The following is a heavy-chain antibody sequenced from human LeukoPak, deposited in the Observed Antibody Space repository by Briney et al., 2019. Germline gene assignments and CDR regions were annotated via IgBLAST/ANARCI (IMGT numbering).Heavy chain of an antibody. Sequence: PGGSLRLSCAASGFTFSNFAMHWVRQAPGKGLEWVAFISYDGNNKYYADSVKGRFTISRDSSENTLYLQVNSLRAEDTTVYYCAREEPGIAAAGMDYWGQGTLVTVSS. CDR3: AREEPGIAAAGMDY. J-gene: IGHJ4*02. D-gene: IGHD6-13*01. CDR2: ISYDGNNK. V-gene: IGHV3-30-3*01. CDR1: GFTFSNFA.